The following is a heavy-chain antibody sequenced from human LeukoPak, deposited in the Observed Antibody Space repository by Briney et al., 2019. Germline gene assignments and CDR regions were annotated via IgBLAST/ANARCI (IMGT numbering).Heavy chain of an antibody. Sequence: GGSLRLSCAASGFTFSNYAMSWVRQAPGKGLEWISIMSGSGGSTHYADSVKGRFSISRDSSKNTLYLQMNSLRAEDTAVYYCAKQRGMANSAPDYWGQGTLVTVSS. D-gene: IGHD5-24*01. J-gene: IGHJ4*02. CDR1: GFTFSNYA. V-gene: IGHV3-23*01. CDR2: MSGSGGST. CDR3: AKQRGMANSAPDY.